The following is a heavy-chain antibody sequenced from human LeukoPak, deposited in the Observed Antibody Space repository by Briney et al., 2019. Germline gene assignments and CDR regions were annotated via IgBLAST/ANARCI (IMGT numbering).Heavy chain of an antibody. CDR1: SESFSGYY. Sequence: SETLSLTCAVYSESFSGYYWSWIRQAPGKGLEWIGEINHSGSATYNPSLMSRVAISVDTLKNQFSLKMNSVTDADTAMYFCARRLGGYSPSASCSHMDHWGQGTLVTVSS. CDR2: INHSGSA. V-gene: IGHV4-34*01. J-gene: IGHJ4*02. CDR3: ARRLGGYSPSASCSHMDH. D-gene: IGHD2-2*01.